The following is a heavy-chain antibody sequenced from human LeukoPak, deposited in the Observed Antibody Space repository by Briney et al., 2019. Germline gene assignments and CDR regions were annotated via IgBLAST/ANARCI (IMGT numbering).Heavy chain of an antibody. CDR1: GYTFTSYG. V-gene: IGHV1-69*13. CDR3: AIGRDTAMVQDYYYYGMDV. J-gene: IGHJ6*02. CDR2: IIPIFGTA. D-gene: IGHD5-18*01. Sequence: ASVKVSCKASGYTFTSYGISWVRQAPGQGLEWMGGIIPIFGTANYAQKFQGRVTITADESTSTAYMELSSLRSEDTAVYYCAIGRDTAMVQDYYYYGMDVWGQGTTVTVSS.